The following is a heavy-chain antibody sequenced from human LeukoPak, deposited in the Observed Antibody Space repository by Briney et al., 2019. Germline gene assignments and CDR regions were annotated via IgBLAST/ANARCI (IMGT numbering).Heavy chain of an antibody. D-gene: IGHD2-8*01. CDR3: ARDREGYCTNGVCSNDAFDI. CDR2: IIPIFGTA. V-gene: IGHV1-69*01. J-gene: IGHJ3*02. CDR1: GGTFSSYA. Sequence: SVKVSCKASGGTFSSYAISWVRQTPGQGLEWMGGIIPIFGTANYAQKFQGRVTITADESTSTAYMELSSLRSEDTAVYYCARDREGYCTNGVCSNDAFDIWGQGTMVTVSS.